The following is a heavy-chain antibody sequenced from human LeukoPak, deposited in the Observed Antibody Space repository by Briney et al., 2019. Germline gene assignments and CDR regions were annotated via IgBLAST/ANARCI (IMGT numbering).Heavy chain of an antibody. V-gene: IGHV3-23*01. CDR1: GFTFSSYA. CDR2: ISGSGGST. J-gene: IGHJ4*02. Sequence: GGSLRLFCAASGFTFSSYAMSWVRQAPGKGLEWVSAISGSGGSTYYADSVKGRFTISRDNSKNTLYLQMNSLRAEDTAVYYCAKGGSASRGYSYGFPWYFDYWGQGTLVTVSS. CDR3: AKGGSASRGYSYGFPWYFDY. D-gene: IGHD5-18*01.